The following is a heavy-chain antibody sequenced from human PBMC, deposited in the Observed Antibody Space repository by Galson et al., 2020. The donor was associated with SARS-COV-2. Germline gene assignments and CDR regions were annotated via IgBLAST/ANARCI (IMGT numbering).Heavy chain of an antibody. CDR2: IYYSGST. D-gene: IGHD5-18*01. Sequence: SETLSLTCTVSGGSISSYYWSWIRQPPGKGLEWIGYIYYSGSTNYNPSLKSRVTISVDTSKNQFSLKLSSVTAADTAMYYCARQNTAMVTLDPWGQGTLVTVSS. V-gene: IGHV4-59*08. CDR1: GGSISSYY. J-gene: IGHJ5*02. CDR3: ARQNTAMVTLDP.